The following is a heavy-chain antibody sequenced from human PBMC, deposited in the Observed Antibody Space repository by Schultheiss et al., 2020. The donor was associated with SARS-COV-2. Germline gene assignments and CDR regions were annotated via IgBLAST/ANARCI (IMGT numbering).Heavy chain of an antibody. J-gene: IGHJ4*02. CDR2: IYYSGST. CDR3: AGMGATRQFDY. CDR1: GGSFSGYY. Sequence: SETLSLTCAVYGGSFSGYYWGWVRQPPGKGLEWIGYIYYSGSTNYNPSLKSRVTISVDTSKNQFSLKLNSVTAADTAVYYCAGMGATRQFDYWGQGTLVTVSS. V-gene: IGHV4-59*12. D-gene: IGHD1-26*01.